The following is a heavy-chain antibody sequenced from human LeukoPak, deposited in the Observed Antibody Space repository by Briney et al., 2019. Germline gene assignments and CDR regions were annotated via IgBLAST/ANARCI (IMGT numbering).Heavy chain of an antibody. Sequence: SETLSPTCTVSGGSISSSSYYWGWIRQPPGKGLEWIGSIYYSGSTYYNPSLKSRVTISVDTSKNQFSLKLSSVTAADTAVYYCARHVLWFGELSQFDYWGQGTLVTVSS. CDR2: IYYSGST. CDR3: ARHVLWFGELSQFDY. V-gene: IGHV4-39*01. D-gene: IGHD3-10*01. CDR1: GGSISSSSYY. J-gene: IGHJ4*02.